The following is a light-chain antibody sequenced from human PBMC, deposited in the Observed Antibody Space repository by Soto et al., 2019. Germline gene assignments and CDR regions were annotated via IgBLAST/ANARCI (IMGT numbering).Light chain of an antibody. CDR2: GAS. V-gene: IGKV3-20*01. J-gene: IGKJ3*01. CDR3: QQYGSSRFT. Sequence: EIVLTQSPGTLSLSPGERATLSCRASQSVSSSYLAWYQQKPGQAPRLLIYGASSRATDIPDRFSGNGSGTDFPLTVSRLEREDFAVYYCQQYGSSRFTFGPGTKVDIK. CDR1: QSVSSSY.